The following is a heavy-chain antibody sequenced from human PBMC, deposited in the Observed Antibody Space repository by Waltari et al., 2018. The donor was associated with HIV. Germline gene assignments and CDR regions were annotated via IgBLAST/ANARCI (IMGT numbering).Heavy chain of an antibody. CDR2: IGPGGSTV. CDR3: ARVKCIDYYESGGPYFLGCYSDS. CDR1: GFPFSAYY. V-gene: IGHV3-11*04. J-gene: IGHJ4*02. D-gene: IGHD3-22*01. Sequence: QVQVVESGGGLVKPGGSLRLSCAASGFPFSAYYMGWIRQTPAKGLEWVSYIGPGGSTVYYGESVKGRFTLSSDDTEHVLYVQMNSLTAEDTAVYYCARVKCIDYYESGGPYFLGCYSDSWGQGTQVTVSS.